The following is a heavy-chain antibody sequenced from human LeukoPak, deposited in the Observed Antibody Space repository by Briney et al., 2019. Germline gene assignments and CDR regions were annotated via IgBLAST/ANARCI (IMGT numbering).Heavy chain of an antibody. CDR1: GYTFTGYY. CDR2: INPNSGGT. J-gene: IGHJ5*02. V-gene: IGHV1-2*02. Sequence: ASVKVSCKASGYTFTGYYMHWVRQAPGQGLEWMGWINPNSGGTNYAQKFQGRVTMTRDTSTSTVYMELSSLRSEDTAVYYCARAPPLLANLATITWFDPWGQGTLVTVSS. D-gene: IGHD5-12*01. CDR3: ARAPPLLANLATITWFDP.